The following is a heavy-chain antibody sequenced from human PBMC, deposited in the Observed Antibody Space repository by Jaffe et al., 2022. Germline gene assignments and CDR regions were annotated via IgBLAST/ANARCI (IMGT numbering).Heavy chain of an antibody. V-gene: IGHV4-38-2*01. Sequence: QVQLQESGPGLVKPSETLSLTCGVSDYPINRGYYWGWIRQPPSKGLEWIGSIYHSGNTYYNPSLKTRVTISVDTSKNQFSLKLTSVTAADTAVYYCARHVLHFTMVRGVLFDSWGQGALVTVSS. CDR2: IYHSGNT. J-gene: IGHJ4*02. CDR3: ARHVLHFTMVRGVLFDS. CDR1: DYPINRGYY. D-gene: IGHD3-10*01.